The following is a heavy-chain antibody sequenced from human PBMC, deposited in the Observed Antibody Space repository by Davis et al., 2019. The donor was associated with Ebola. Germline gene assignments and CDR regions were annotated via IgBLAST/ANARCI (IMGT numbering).Heavy chain of an antibody. V-gene: IGHV3-7*03. J-gene: IGHJ3*02. CDR2: IKQDGSEK. CDR1: GFTFSSYW. CDR3: AGSGSPDGGLDAFDI. Sequence: PGGSLRLSCAASGFTFSSYWMSWVRQAPGKGLEWVANIKQDGSEKYYVDSVKGRFTISRDNAKNSLYLQMNRLRAEDTAVYYCAGSGSPDGGLDAFDIWGQGTMVTVSS. D-gene: IGHD1-26*01.